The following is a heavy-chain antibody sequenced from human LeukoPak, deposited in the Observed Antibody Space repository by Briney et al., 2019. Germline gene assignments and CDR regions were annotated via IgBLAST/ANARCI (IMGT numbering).Heavy chain of an antibody. CDR2: IKEDGSEK. V-gene: IGHV3-7*01. D-gene: IGHD2-2*01. CDR1: GFTFSNFW. J-gene: IGHJ4*02. CDR3: ARDCSSTSCYVDVDY. Sequence: GGSLRLSCAASGFTFSNFWMSWVRQAPGKGLEWVANIKEDGSEKYYVDSAKGRFTISRDNAKNSLYLQMNSLRAEDTAVYYCARDCSSTSCYVDVDYWGQGTLVTVSS.